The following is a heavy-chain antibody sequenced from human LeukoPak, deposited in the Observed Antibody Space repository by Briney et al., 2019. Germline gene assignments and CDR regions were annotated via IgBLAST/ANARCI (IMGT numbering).Heavy chain of an antibody. D-gene: IGHD5-12*01. V-gene: IGHV4-38-2*01. Sequence: SETLSLTCDVSGYTISSGYYWGWIRQPPGKGLEWIGTIYHTGYTYYNPSLKSRVIISVDTSKNQFSLKLTSVTAADTAVYYCARAGCIRNSGLDHWGQGTLVPVSS. CDR3: ARAGCIRNSGLDH. CDR1: GYTISSGYY. CDR2: IYHTGYT. J-gene: IGHJ4*02.